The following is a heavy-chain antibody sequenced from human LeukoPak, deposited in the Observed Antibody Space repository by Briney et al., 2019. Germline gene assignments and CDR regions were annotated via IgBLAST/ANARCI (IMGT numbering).Heavy chain of an antibody. CDR1: GFTVSNNF. Sequence: GGSLRLSCAVSGFTVSNNFMSWVRQAPGRGLEYVSIIYSDGSTYYTDSVKGRFTISRDTSKNTVYLQMNSLRAEDTAVYYCASYPASSNYWGQGTLVTVSS. J-gene: IGHJ4*02. CDR3: ASYPASSNY. CDR2: IYSDGST. V-gene: IGHV3-53*01.